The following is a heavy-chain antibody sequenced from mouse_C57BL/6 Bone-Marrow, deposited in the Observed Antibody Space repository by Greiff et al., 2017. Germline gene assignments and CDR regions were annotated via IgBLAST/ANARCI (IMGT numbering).Heavy chain of an antibody. Sequence: VQLQQPGAELVKPGASVKLSCKASGYTFTSYWMQWVKQRPGQGLAWIGEIDPSDSYTNYNQKFKGKATLTVDTSSSTAYMQLSSLTSEDSAVYYCVRRGWDDYWGQGTTLTVSS. CDR3: VRRGWDDY. CDR1: GYTFTSYW. V-gene: IGHV1-50*01. D-gene: IGHD4-1*01. CDR2: IDPSDSYT. J-gene: IGHJ2*01.